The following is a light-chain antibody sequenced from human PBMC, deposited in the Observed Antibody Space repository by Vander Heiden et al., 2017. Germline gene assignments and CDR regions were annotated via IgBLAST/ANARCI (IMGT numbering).Light chain of an antibody. J-gene: IGKJ4*01. CDR1: QSISSY. CDR2: AAS. CDR3: QQSYSTPLT. Sequence: DTQMTQFPSSLSASVGDRVTITCRASQSISSYLNWYHQKPGKAPKLLIYAASSLQSGVPSRFSGSGSGTDFTLTISSLQPEDFATYYCQQSYSTPLTCGGGTKVEIK. V-gene: IGKV1-39*01.